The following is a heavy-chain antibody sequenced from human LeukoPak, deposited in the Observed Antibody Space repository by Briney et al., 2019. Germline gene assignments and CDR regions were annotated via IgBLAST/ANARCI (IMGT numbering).Heavy chain of an antibody. CDR2: ISGSGGST. J-gene: IGHJ4*02. CDR3: AKDSAAAGFDY. CDR1: GVTFSSYA. Sequence: GGSLRLSCAASGVTFSSYAMSWVRQAPGKGLEWVSTISGSGGSTYYADSVKGRFTISRDNSKNTLYLQMNSLRAEDTAVYYCAKDSAAAGFDYWGQGTLVTVSS. D-gene: IGHD6-13*01. V-gene: IGHV3-23*01.